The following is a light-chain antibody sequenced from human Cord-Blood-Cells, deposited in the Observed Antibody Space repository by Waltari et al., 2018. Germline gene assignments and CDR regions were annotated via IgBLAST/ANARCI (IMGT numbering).Light chain of an antibody. Sequence: EIVMPQSPATLSVSPGERATLSCRASQWVSSNLAWYQHKPGQAPRLLIYGAATMATGIPARFSGSGSETEFTLTISSLQSEDFAVYYCQQYNNWPPFTFGPGTKVDIK. J-gene: IGKJ3*01. V-gene: IGKV3-15*01. CDR3: QQYNNWPPFT. CDR1: QWVSSN. CDR2: GAA.